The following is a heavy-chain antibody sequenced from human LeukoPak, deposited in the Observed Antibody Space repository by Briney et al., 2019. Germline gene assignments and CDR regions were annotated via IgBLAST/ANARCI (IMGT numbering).Heavy chain of an antibody. CDR3: ARGLGGYDFDY. CDR1: GGTFSSNA. CDR2: INPNSGGT. Sequence: ASVKVSCKTSGGTFSSNAISWVRQAPGQGLEWMGRINPNSGGTNYAQKFQGRVTMTRDTSISTAYMELSRLRSDDTAVYYCARGLGGYDFDYWGQGTLVTVSS. V-gene: IGHV1-2*06. D-gene: IGHD5-12*01. J-gene: IGHJ4*02.